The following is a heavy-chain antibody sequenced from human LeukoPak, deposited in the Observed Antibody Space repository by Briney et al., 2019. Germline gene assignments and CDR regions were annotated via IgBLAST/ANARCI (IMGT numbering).Heavy chain of an antibody. V-gene: IGHV3-11*04. CDR1: GFSFSEHY. Sequence: PGGSLRLSFAASGFSFSEHYMSWIRQAPGKGLEWGSCISSSDNIIYYADSVKGRFTISRDNAKHSLYLQMNSLRAEDTAVYYCARGGSGSWHGMDVWGQGTTVTVSS. J-gene: IGHJ6*02. D-gene: IGHD3-10*01. CDR3: ARGGSGSWHGMDV. CDR2: ISSSDNII.